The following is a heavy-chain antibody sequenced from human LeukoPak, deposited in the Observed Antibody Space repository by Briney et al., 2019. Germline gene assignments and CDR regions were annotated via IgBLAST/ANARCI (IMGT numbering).Heavy chain of an antibody. CDR1: GYSISSGYY. D-gene: IGHD6-13*01. J-gene: IGHJ4*02. CDR3: ARHGEQQLLFSFDY. CDR2: IYDSGST. Sequence: SETLSLTCAVSGYSISSGYYWGWIRPPPGKGLEWIGSIYDSGSTYYNPSLKSRVTISVDTSKNQFSLKLSSVTAADTAVYYCARHGEQQLLFSFDYWGQGTLVTVSS. V-gene: IGHV4-38-2*01.